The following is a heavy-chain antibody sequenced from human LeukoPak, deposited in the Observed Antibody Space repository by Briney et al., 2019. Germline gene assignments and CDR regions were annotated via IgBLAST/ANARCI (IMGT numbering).Heavy chain of an antibody. J-gene: IGHJ4*02. CDR3: AREKSCSSTSCPYFNY. CDR1: GGSISSGGYY. D-gene: IGHD2-2*01. V-gene: IGHV4-31*03. Sequence: SETLSLTCTVSGGSISSGGYYWSWIRQHPGKGLEWIGYIYYSGSTYYNPSLKSRVTISVDTSKNQFSLKLSSVTAADTAVYYCAREKSCSSTSCPYFNYWGQGTLVTVSS. CDR2: IYYSGST.